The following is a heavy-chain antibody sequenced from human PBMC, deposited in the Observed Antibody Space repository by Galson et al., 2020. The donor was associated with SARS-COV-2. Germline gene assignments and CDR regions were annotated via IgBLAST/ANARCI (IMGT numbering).Heavy chain of an antibody. Sequence: SQTLSLTCAISGDSVSSLSATWNWIRQSPSRGLAWLGRTYHRSQWYTDYAVSVESRIIISADTSKNQFSLHLNSVTPEDTAVYYCASAQGIAAVLDYWGQGTVVTVSS. D-gene: IGHD6-13*01. J-gene: IGHJ4*02. CDR3: ASAQGIAAVLDY. CDR1: GDSVSSLSAT. V-gene: IGHV6-1*01. CDR2: TYHRSQWYT.